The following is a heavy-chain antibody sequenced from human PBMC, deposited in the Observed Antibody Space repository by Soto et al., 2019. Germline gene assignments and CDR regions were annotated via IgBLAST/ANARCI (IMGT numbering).Heavy chain of an antibody. D-gene: IGHD2-15*01. V-gene: IGHV3-23*01. Sequence: GSLRLSCAASGFTFSSYAMSWVRQAPGKGLEWVSAISGSGGSTYYADSVKGRFTISRDNSKNTLYLQMNSLRAEDTAVYYCAREGWPLLQTGMDVWGQGTTVTVS. CDR3: AREGWPLLQTGMDV. CDR2: ISGSGGST. CDR1: GFTFSSYA. J-gene: IGHJ6*02.